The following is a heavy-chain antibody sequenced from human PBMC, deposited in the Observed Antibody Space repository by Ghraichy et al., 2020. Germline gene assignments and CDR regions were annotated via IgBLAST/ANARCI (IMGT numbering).Heavy chain of an antibody. V-gene: IGHV3-7*01. J-gene: IGHJ4*02. CDR1: GFTFSSYW. Sequence: GVLNISCAASGFTFSSYWMSWARQAPGKGLEWVANIKQDGSEKYYVDSVKGRFTISRDNAKNSLYLQMNSLRAEDTAVYYCARATYYDFWSGYYMYYFDYWGQGTLVTVSS. CDR2: IKQDGSEK. CDR3: ARATYYDFWSGYYMYYFDY. D-gene: IGHD3-3*01.